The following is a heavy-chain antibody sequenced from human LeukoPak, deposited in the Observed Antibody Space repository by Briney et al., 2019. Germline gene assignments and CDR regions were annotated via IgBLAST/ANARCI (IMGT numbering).Heavy chain of an antibody. CDR2: ISYDGSNK. D-gene: IGHD6-19*01. CDR1: GFTFSSYG. CDR3: AKDRRSSGWLDWFDP. V-gene: IGHV3-30*18. Sequence: GGSLRLSCADSGFTFSSYGMHWVRQAPGKGLEWVAVISYDGSNKYYADSVKGRFTISRDNSKNTLYLQMNSLRAEDTAVYYCAKDRRSSGWLDWFDPWGQGTLVTVSS. J-gene: IGHJ5*02.